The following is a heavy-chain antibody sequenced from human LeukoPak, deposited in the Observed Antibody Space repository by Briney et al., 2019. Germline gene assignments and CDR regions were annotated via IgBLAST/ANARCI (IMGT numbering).Heavy chain of an antibody. CDR3: ARGRGHSSGWYVVFDI. J-gene: IGHJ3*02. CDR1: GFTFSSYS. Sequence: PGGSLRLSCAASGFTFSSYSMNWVRQAPGKGLEWVSSISNSSSYIYYADSVKGRFTISRDNAKNSLYLQMNSLRAEDTAVYYCARGRGHSSGWYVVFDIWGQGTMVTVSS. V-gene: IGHV3-21*01. D-gene: IGHD6-19*01. CDR2: ISNSSSYI.